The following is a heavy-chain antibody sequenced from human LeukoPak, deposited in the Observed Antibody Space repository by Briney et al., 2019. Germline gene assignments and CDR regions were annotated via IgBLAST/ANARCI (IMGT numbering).Heavy chain of an antibody. J-gene: IGHJ6*02. CDR1: GFTFSNFA. V-gene: IGHV3-23*01. CDR2: ISTSGGNT. Sequence: GGSLRLSCAASGFTFSNFAMRWVRQAPGKGLEWVSTISTSGGNTFYADSVKGRFTISRDNSKGTLYLQMNSLRAEDTAVYYCAKRMEPTSVTTENALDVWGQGTTVTVSS. D-gene: IGHD4-17*01. CDR3: AKRMEPTSVTTENALDV.